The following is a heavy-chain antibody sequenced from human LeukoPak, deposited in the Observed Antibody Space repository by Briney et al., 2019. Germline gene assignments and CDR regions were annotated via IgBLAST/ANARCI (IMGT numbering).Heavy chain of an antibody. D-gene: IGHD2-15*01. Sequence: GASVKVSCKASGYTFTGYYLHWVRQAPGQGLEWMGCINPNNGGTNYAQKFHGRVTMTRDTSISTAYMELSRLISDDTAVYYCARGYCSAGTCYEFDYWGQGTLVTVSS. CDR3: ARGYCSAGTCYEFDY. CDR1: GYTFTGYY. V-gene: IGHV1-2*02. J-gene: IGHJ4*02. CDR2: INPNNGGT.